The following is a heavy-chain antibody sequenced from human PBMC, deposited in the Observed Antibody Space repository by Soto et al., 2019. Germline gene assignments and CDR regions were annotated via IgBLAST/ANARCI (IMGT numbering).Heavy chain of an antibody. CDR1: GFTFSNAW. J-gene: IGHJ4*02. CDR2: IKSKTDGGTT. V-gene: IGHV3-15*01. CDR3: TTGRDSGRGDYNY. D-gene: IGHD4-17*01. Sequence: GGSLRLSCAASGFTFSNAWMSWVRQAPGKGLEWVGRIKSKTDGGTTDYAAPVKGRFTISRDDSKNTLYLQMNSLKTEDTAVYYCTTGRDSGRGDYNYWGQGTLVTVSS.